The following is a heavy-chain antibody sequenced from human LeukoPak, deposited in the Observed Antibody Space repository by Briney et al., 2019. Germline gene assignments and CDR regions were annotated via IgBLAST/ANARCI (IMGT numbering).Heavy chain of an antibody. V-gene: IGHV4-39*07. CDR2: IYYGGGT. CDR1: GGSISRSGYY. D-gene: IGHD2-21*01. CDR3: ARGQKLVKGRGDWFAP. Sequence: SETLSLTCTVSGGSISRSGYYWGWIRQPPGKGLEWIGSIYYGGGTSYNPSLKSRVTISADTSQNQFSLKLSSVTAADTAVYYCARGQKLVKGRGDWFAPWGQGTQVTVSS. J-gene: IGHJ5*02.